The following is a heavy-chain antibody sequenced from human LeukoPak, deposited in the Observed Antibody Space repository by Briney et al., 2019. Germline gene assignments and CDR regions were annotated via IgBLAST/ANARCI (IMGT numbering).Heavy chain of an antibody. CDR3: ALYDFWSGYSTY. D-gene: IGHD3-3*01. Sequence: SETLSLTCTVSGGSISSGSYYWSWIRQPARKGLEWIGEINHSGSTNYNPSLKSRVTISVDTSKNQFSLKLSSVTAADTAVYYCALYDFWSGYSTYWGQGTLVTVSS. V-gene: IGHV4-61*10. J-gene: IGHJ4*02. CDR2: INHSGST. CDR1: GGSISSGSYY.